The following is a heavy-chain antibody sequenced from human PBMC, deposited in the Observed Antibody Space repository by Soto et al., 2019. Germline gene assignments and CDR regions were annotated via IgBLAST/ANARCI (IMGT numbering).Heavy chain of an antibody. D-gene: IGHD3-22*01. V-gene: IGHV3-23*01. CDR1: GFTFSSYT. CDR2: ISGSGGST. J-gene: IGHJ3*02. Sequence: PGGSLRLSCAVSGFTFSSYTMSWVRQAPGKGLEWVSGISGSGGSTYYADSVKGRFTISRDNSKNTLYLQLNSLRAEDTAVYYCAREGGRWYYYDSSGYYLDAFDIWGQGTMVTVSS. CDR3: AREGGRWYYYDSSGYYLDAFDI.